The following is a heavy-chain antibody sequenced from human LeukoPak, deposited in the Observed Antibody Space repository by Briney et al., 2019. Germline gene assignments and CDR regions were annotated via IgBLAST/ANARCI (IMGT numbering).Heavy chain of an antibody. CDR2: IYYSGIT. V-gene: IGHV4-30-4*08. CDR1: GGSISSGDYY. Sequence: SQTLSLXCTVSGGSISSGDYYWSWIRQPPGKGLEWIGYIYYSGITYYNPSLKSRVPISVDTSKNRFSLKLSSVTAADTAVYYCARVGAKGVLRYFDWLSTGYYFDYWGQGTLVTVSS. CDR3: ARVGAKGVLRYFDWLSTGYYFDY. D-gene: IGHD3-9*01. J-gene: IGHJ4*02.